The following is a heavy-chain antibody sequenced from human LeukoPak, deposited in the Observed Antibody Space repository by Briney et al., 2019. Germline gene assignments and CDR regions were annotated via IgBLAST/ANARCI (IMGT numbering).Heavy chain of an antibody. J-gene: IGHJ4*02. CDR1: GFTFCSYE. D-gene: IGHD3-22*01. V-gene: IGHV3-48*03. CDR2: ISSSGSTI. CDR3: ARETSTQYYYGSSGYYYIDY. Sequence: GGSLRLSCAASGFTFCSYEMNWVRQAPGKGLEWVSYISSSGSTIYYADSVEGRFTISRDNAKNSLYLQMNSLRAEDTAVYYCARETSTQYYYGSSGYYYIDYWGQGTLVTVSS.